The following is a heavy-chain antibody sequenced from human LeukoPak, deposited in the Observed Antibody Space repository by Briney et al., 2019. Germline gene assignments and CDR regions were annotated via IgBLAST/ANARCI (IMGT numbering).Heavy chain of an antibody. CDR3: AELGITMIGGV. Sequence: GGSLRLSCAASGFTFSSYSMNWVRQAPGKGLEWVSYISSSSSTMYYADSVKGRFTISRDNAKNSLYLQMNSLRAEDTAVYYCAELGITMIGGVWGKGTTVTISS. V-gene: IGHV3-48*01. J-gene: IGHJ6*04. CDR1: GFTFSSYS. CDR2: ISSSSSTM. D-gene: IGHD3-10*02.